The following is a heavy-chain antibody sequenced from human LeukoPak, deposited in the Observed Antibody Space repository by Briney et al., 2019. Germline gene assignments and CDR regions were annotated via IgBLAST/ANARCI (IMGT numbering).Heavy chain of an antibody. CDR2: IYYSEST. J-gene: IGHJ5*02. D-gene: IGHD6-13*01. CDR1: GGSNSSGGYY. Sequence: KSSETLSLTCTVSGGSNSSGGYYWSWIRQHPGKGLEWIGYIYYSESTYYNPSLKSRVTISVDTSKNQFSLKLSSVTAADTAVYYCAREVTGIAAAGTWFDPWGQGTLVTVSS. CDR3: AREVTGIAAAGTWFDP. V-gene: IGHV4-31*03.